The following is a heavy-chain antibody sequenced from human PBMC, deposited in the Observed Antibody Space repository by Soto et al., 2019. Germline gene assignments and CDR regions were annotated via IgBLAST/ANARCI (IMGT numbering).Heavy chain of an antibody. V-gene: IGHV3-30*18. J-gene: IGHJ4*02. CDR2: ITYDGSNK. Sequence: GGSLRLSCQASGFNFDNYGMHWVRQAPGKGLEWVAVITYDGSNKYYADSVKGRFTISRDNSKNTPTLHLNTLKPEDTAVYHCAKDRVGGTFYTPLGFWGQGTLVTVS. D-gene: IGHD6-19*01. CDR1: GFNFDNYG. CDR3: AKDRVGGTFYTPLGF.